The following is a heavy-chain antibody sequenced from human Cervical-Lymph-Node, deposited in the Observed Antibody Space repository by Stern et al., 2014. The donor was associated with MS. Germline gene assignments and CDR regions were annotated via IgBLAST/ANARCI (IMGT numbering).Heavy chain of an antibody. Sequence: VQLVESGAEVKKPVSSVKVSCKASGGTFNNHVISWVRPARGQGLEWMGGIVPMFGTPDYARKFQGRVTITADKSTSTVHMVLSSLNHEDTGIYYCANRDMGYTYGRHDYWGQGTLVTVS. D-gene: IGHD5-12*01. CDR2: IVPMFGTP. J-gene: IGHJ4*02. CDR3: ANRDMGYTYGRHDY. CDR1: GGTFNNHV. V-gene: IGHV1-69*06.